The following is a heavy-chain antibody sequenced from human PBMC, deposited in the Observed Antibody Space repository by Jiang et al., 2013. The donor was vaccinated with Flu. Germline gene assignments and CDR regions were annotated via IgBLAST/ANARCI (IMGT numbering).Heavy chain of an antibody. D-gene: IGHD3-22*01. V-gene: IGHV4-61*01. Sequence: GPGLVKPSETLSLTCTVSGGSVSSGSYYWSWIRQPPGKGLEWIGYSYYSGSTNYNPSLKSRVTISVDTSKNQFSLKLSSVTAADTAVYYCVRVKKYYYDSSGTDEYWGQGTLVT. CDR3: VRVKKYYYDSSGTDEY. CDR2: SYYSGST. J-gene: IGHJ4*02. CDR1: GGSVSSGSYY.